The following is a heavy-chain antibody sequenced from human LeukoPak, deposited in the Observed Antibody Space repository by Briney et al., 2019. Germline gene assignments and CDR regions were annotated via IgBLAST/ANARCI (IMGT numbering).Heavy chain of an antibody. Sequence: GGSLRLSCAASGFTFSSYSMNWVRQAPGKGLEWVSSISSSSSYIYYADSVKGRFTISRDNAKNSLYLQMNSLRAEDAAVYYCARVRRPKEDYWGQGTLVTVSS. CDR3: ARVRRPKEDY. J-gene: IGHJ4*02. CDR1: GFTFSSYS. CDR2: ISSSSSYI. V-gene: IGHV3-21*01. D-gene: IGHD6-25*01.